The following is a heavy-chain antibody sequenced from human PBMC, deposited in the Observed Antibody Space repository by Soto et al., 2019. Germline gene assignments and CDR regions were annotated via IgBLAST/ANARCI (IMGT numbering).Heavy chain of an antibody. Sequence: SETLSLTCTVSGASMTNYYGSWIRQTPAKGLEYIGYMFYSGTSYYSPSFKSRVAMSVDTSNNQFSLKLTSVTAADTAIYYCERSGHSFEGAMWGQGMLVTVSS. V-gene: IGHV4-59*01. D-gene: IGHD3-16*01. J-gene: IGHJ4*02. CDR3: ERSGHSFEGAM. CDR1: GASMTNYY. CDR2: MFYSGTS.